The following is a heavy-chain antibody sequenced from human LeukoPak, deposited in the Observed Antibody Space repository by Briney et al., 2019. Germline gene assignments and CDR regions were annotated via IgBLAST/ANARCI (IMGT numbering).Heavy chain of an antibody. Sequence: ASVKVSCKASGYTFTTYYMHWVRQAPGQGLEWMGWINPNSGGTNYAQKFQGRVTMTRDTSISTAYMELSRLRSDDTAVYSCARGSAGTTFTAYWGQGTLVTVSS. CDR3: ARGSAGTTFTAY. J-gene: IGHJ4*02. D-gene: IGHD1-7*01. CDR2: INPNSGGT. V-gene: IGHV1-2*02. CDR1: GYTFTTYY.